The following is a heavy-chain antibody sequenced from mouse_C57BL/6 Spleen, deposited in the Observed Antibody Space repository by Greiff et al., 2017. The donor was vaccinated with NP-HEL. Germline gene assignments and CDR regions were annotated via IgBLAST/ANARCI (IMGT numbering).Heavy chain of an antibody. CDR1: GYTFTSYW. J-gene: IGHJ3*01. CDR3: ARMGGNWEEPWFAY. CDR2: IHPNSGST. Sequence: QVQLQQPGAELVKPGASVKLSCKASGYTFTSYWMHWVKQRPGQGLEWIGMIHPNSGSTNYNEKFKSKATLTVDKSSSTAYMQLSSLTSEDSAVYYCARMGGNWEEPWFAYWGQGTLVTVSA. V-gene: IGHV1-64*01. D-gene: IGHD4-1*01.